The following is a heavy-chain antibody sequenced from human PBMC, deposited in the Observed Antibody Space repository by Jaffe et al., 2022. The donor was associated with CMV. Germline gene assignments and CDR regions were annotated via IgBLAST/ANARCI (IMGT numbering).Heavy chain of an antibody. J-gene: IGHJ4*02. V-gene: IGHV3-33*08. CDR1: GFTFTDFG. CDR3: ARDPNGDPNYFDF. Sequence: QVQLVQSGGGVVQPGTSLRLSCAASGFTFTDFGMHWVRQAPGKGLEWVAVVWFDGITAKYADSVKGHITVSRDNSNNILYLHINSLTVEDTAVYYCARDPNGDPNYFDFWGQGTLVTVSS. D-gene: IGHD4-17*01. CDR2: VWFDGITA.